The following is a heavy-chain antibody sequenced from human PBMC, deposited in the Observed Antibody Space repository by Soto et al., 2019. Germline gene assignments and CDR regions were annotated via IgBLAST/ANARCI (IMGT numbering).Heavy chain of an antibody. D-gene: IGHD6-19*01. J-gene: IGHJ4*02. Sequence: QVQLVESGGGVVQPGRSLRLSCAASGFTFSSYGMHWVRQAPGKGLEWVAVIWYDGSNKYYADSVKGRFTISRDNSKNTLYLQMNSLRAEDTAVYYCARGAVAGTAPGNYWGQGTLVTVSS. V-gene: IGHV3-33*01. CDR3: ARGAVAGTAPGNY. CDR2: IWYDGSNK. CDR1: GFTFSSYG.